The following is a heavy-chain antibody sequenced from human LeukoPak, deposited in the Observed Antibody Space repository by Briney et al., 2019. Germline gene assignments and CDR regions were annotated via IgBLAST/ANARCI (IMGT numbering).Heavy chain of an antibody. Sequence: GGSLRLSCAASGFTFSISWMSWVRQAPGKGLEWVANIKEDGSEKYYVDSVKGRFTISRDNAKNSLYLQMNSLRAEDTAVYYCARAPYSGSYSSYYWGQGTLVTVSS. J-gene: IGHJ4*02. CDR2: IKEDGSEK. D-gene: IGHD1-26*01. CDR3: ARAPYSGSYSSYY. V-gene: IGHV3-7*01. CDR1: GFTFSISW.